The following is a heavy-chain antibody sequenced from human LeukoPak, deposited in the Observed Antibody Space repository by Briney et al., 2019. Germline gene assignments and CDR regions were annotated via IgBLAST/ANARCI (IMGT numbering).Heavy chain of an antibody. D-gene: IGHD2-15*01. V-gene: IGHV1-3*01. J-gene: IGHJ6*02. CDR2: INAGNGNT. Sequence: ASVKVSCKASGYTFTSYAMHWVRQAPGQRLEWMGWINAGNGNTKYSQKFQGRVTITRDTSASTAYMELSSLRSEDTAVYYCARGEGVVVVAVYYYGMDVWGQGTTVTVSS. CDR3: ARGEGVVVVAVYYYGMDV. CDR1: GYTFTSYA.